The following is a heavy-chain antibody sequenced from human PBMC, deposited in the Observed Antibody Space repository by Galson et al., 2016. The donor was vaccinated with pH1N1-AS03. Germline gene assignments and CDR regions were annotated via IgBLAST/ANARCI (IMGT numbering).Heavy chain of an antibody. J-gene: IGHJ4*02. D-gene: IGHD3-22*01. CDR1: GGTFSNSA. Sequence: SVKVSCKASGGTFSNSAISWLRQAPGQGLEWMGGILPGLGSATYAQNLQGRVTITADESTTTAYMELRSLRSDDTAVYYCARPVSDSSVYSVFDCWGQGTLVTVSS. V-gene: IGHV1-69*13. CDR2: ILPGLGSA. CDR3: ARPVSDSSVYSVFDC.